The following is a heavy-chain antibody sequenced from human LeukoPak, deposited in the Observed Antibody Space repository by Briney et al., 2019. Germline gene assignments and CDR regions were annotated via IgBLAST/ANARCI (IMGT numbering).Heavy chain of an antibody. CDR2: ISGSGGST. D-gene: IGHD3-10*01. CDR1: GFTFSSYA. J-gene: IGHJ4*02. CDR3: AKDQTVRGVIITGFFDY. V-gene: IGHV3-23*01. Sequence: GGSLRLSCAASGFTFSSYAMSWVRQAPGKGLEWVSAISGSGGSTYYADSVKGRFTISRDNSKNTLYLQMNSLRAEDTAVYYCAKDQTVRGVIITGFFDYWGQGTLVTVSS.